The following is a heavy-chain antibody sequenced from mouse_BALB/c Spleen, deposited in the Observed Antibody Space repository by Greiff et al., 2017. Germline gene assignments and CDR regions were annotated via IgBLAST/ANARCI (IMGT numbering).Heavy chain of an antibody. V-gene: IGHV5-9-3*01. Sequence: EVQRVESGGGLVKPGGSLKLSCAASGFTFSSYAMSWVRQTPEKRLEWVATISSGGSYTYYPDSVKGRFTISRDNAKNTLYLQMSSLRSEDTAMYYCARQDYERYFDVWGAGTTVTVSS. CDR1: GFTFSSYA. D-gene: IGHD2-4*01. CDR3: ARQDYERYFDV. J-gene: IGHJ1*01. CDR2: ISSGGSYT.